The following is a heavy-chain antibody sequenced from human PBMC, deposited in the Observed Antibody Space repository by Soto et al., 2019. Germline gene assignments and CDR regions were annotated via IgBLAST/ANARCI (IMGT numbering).Heavy chain of an antibody. J-gene: IGHJ3*02. CDR1: GFTFSNAW. CDR3: TAPAVTVCSYGNYAFDI. V-gene: IGHV3-15*01. CDR2: LNSKTDGGET. Sequence: EVQLVESGGGLVRPGGSLRLSCTASGFTFSNAWMHWVRQAPGKGLEWIGSLNSKTDGGETDDAAPVKGRFTISRDDSKNTLYHQTNSLKSEDSAVYYCTAPAVTVCSYGNYAFDIWGQGTMVTVSS. D-gene: IGHD6-13*01.